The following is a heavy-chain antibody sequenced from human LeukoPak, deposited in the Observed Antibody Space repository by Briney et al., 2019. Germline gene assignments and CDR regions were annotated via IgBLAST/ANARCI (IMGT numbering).Heavy chain of an antibody. D-gene: IGHD1-26*01. CDR1: GGSINSSFY. CDR3: ARWRRLGPSLDC. CDR2: VYYSGTT. Sequence: PSETLSLTCTVSGGSINSSFYWDWIRQPPGKGLEWIGSVYYSGTTYYNTSFKSRITISVDTSKTVLSLKLTSVTAADTAVYFCARWRRLGPSLDCWGQGTLVAVSS. J-gene: IGHJ4*02. V-gene: IGHV4-39*01.